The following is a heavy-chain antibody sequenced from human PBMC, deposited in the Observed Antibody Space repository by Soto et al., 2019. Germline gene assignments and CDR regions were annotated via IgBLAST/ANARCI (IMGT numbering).Heavy chain of an antibody. Sequence: EVQLLESGGGLVQPGGSLRLSCAASGFTFSSYAMSWVRQAPGKGLEWVSAISGSGGSTYYADSVKGRFTISRDNSKNTLYLQMNSLRAEDTAVYYCAKVGDPTMIVVPAQKYYYYYGMDVWGQGTTVTVSS. CDR2: ISGSGGST. V-gene: IGHV3-23*01. J-gene: IGHJ6*02. D-gene: IGHD3-22*01. CDR3: AKVGDPTMIVVPAQKYYYYYGMDV. CDR1: GFTFSSYA.